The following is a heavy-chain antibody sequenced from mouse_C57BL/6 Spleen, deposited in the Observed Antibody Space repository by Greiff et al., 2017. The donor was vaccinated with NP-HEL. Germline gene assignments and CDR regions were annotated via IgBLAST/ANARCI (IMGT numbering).Heavy chain of an antibody. CDR1: GYTFTSYW. CDR3: AHYDRAMDY. J-gene: IGHJ4*01. D-gene: IGHD2-4*01. V-gene: IGHV1-50*01. CDR2: IDPSDSYT. Sequence: QVQLQQPGAELVKPGASVKLSCKASGYTFTSYWMQWVKQRPGQGLEWIGEIDPSDSYTNYNQKFKGKATLTVDTSSSTAYMQLSSLTSEDSAVYYCAHYDRAMDYWGQGTAVTVSS.